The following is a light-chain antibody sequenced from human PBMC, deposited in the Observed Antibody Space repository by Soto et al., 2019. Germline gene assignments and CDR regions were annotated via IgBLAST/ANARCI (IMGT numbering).Light chain of an antibody. Sequence: IVLTQSPGTLSSSPGERATLSCRASQSVSTSNLAWYQQKRGQAPRLLIYGASSRATGIPDRFSGSGSGTDFTLTISRLEPEDFSVYYCHQYGTAPLTFGPGTKVDIK. CDR2: GAS. V-gene: IGKV3-20*01. CDR3: HQYGTAPLT. J-gene: IGKJ3*01. CDR1: QSVSTSN.